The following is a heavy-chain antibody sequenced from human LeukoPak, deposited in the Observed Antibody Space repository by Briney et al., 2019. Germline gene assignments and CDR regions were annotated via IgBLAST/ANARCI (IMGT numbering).Heavy chain of an antibody. Sequence: ASVKVSCKASGYTFTSYGISWVRQAPGQGLEWMGWISVYNGNTNYAQKFQGRVTMTTDTSTSTAYMELRSLGSDDTAVYYCARVFRWELPYYFDYWGQGTLVTVSS. D-gene: IGHD1-26*01. J-gene: IGHJ4*02. CDR3: ARVFRWELPYYFDY. V-gene: IGHV1-18*01. CDR2: ISVYNGNT. CDR1: GYTFTSYG.